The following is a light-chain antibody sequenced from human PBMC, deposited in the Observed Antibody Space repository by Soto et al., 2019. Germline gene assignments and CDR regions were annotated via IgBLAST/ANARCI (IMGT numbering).Light chain of an antibody. CDR2: DAS. J-gene: IGKJ5*01. CDR3: QQRSNWPRSIT. Sequence: EIVFTQSPSTLSVSPFERSTLSCRASQSVSSYLAWYQQKPGQAPRLLIYDASNRATGIPARFSGSGSGTDFTLTISSLEPEDFAVYYCQQRSNWPRSITFGQGTRLEIK. CDR1: QSVSSY. V-gene: IGKV3-11*01.